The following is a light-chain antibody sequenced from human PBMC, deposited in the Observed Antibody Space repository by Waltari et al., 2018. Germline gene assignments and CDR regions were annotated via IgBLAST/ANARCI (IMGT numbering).Light chain of an antibody. V-gene: IGLV3-1*01. Sequence: SYELTQPPSVSVSPGQTASITCSGAKSGDKYACWYQQKPGQSPVLVIYQDSKRPSGIPERFSGSNSGNTATLTISGTQAMDEADYYCQAWDSSTAVFGTGTKVTVL. CDR2: QDS. CDR1: KSGDKY. J-gene: IGLJ1*01. CDR3: QAWDSSTAV.